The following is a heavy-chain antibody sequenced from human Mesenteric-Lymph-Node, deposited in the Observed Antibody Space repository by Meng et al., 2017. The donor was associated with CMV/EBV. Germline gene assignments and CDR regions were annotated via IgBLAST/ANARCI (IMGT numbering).Heavy chain of an antibody. CDR1: GFTFSSHA. D-gene: IGHD2-21*01. J-gene: IGHJ4*02. CDR2: ISSNGGWT. V-gene: IGHV3-64*02. Sequence: GESLKISCAASGFTFSSHAMHWVRQAPGKGLEYVSAISSNGGWTYYADSVKGRFTISRDNSKNTLNLQMGSLRAEDTAVYYCTRDAHYYCGGDCYYFDVWGQGSLVTVSS. CDR3: TRDAHYYCGGDCYYFDV.